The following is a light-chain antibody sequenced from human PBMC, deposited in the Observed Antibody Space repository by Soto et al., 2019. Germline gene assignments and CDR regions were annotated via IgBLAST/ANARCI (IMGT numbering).Light chain of an antibody. J-gene: IGKJ1*01. CDR2: GAS. CDR3: QQYNNWPPT. V-gene: IGKV3-15*01. CDR1: QSVSSN. Sequence: EIVMTPSPATLSVSPGERATLSCRASQSVSSNLAWYQQKPGQAPRLLIYGASTRATGIPARFSGSGSGTEFTLTISSLQSEDFAVYYCQQYNNWPPTFGQGTKVDI.